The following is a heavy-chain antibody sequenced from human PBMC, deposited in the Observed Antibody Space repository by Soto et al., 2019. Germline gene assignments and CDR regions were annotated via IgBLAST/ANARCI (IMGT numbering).Heavy chain of an antibody. Sequence: SVKVSFQSSQYIFIFHATHWVRHAPGQRLEWMGWSNAGNGNTKYSQKLQGRVTFTKDTSASTAYMELSSLRSEDTAVYYCARRSAYCGADCYLYWGQGTPVTVSS. CDR3: ARRSAYCGADCYLY. V-gene: IGHV1-3*01. CDR2: SNAGNGNT. D-gene: IGHD2-21*02. J-gene: IGHJ4*02. CDR1: QYIFIFHA.